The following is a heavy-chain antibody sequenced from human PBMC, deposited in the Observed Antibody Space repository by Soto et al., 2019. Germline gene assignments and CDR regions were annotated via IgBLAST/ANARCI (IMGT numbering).Heavy chain of an antibody. CDR2: ISGSGDST. CDR1: GFTFNNYA. CDR3: AKGNAAYRPYYFDY. V-gene: IGHV3-23*01. Sequence: GGSLRLSCAASGFTFNNYAMSWVRQAPGKGLEWVSAISGSGDSTYYADSVKGRFTISRDNSKNTLCLQMNSLRADDTALYYCAKGNAAYRPYYFDYWGQGILVTVSS. D-gene: IGHD3-16*01. J-gene: IGHJ4*02.